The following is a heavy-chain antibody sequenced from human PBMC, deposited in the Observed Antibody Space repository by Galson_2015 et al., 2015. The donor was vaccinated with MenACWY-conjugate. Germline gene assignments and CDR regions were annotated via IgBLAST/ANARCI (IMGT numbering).Heavy chain of an antibody. D-gene: IGHD1-14*01. CDR3: AVDRGKLGWFDP. J-gene: IGHJ5*02. V-gene: IGHV3-30*02. CDR1: GFTFSTFG. Sequence: SQRLSCAASGFTFSTFGMHWVRQAPGKGLEWVAFIRYDGSNKYYRDFVKGRFTISRDNSKNTLYLQMNSLRAEDTAVYYCAVDRGKLGWFDPWGQGTLVTVSS. CDR2: IRYDGSNK.